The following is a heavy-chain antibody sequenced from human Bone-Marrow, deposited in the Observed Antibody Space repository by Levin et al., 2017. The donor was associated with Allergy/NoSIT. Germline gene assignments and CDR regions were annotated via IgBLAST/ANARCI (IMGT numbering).Heavy chain of an antibody. V-gene: IGHV3-23*01. Sequence: GGSLRLSCVASGFTFDSYAMSWVRQAPGRGLEWVSSITGSGAGTYYADSVKGRFTISRDTSNNTLFLRVNNLRTDDTAVYFCAKDGQKDRSAWYYSYGLDVWGQGTTVTVSS. J-gene: IGHJ6*02. D-gene: IGHD6-19*01. CDR2: ITGSGAGT. CDR3: AKDGQKDRSAWYYSYGLDV. CDR1: GFTFDSYA.